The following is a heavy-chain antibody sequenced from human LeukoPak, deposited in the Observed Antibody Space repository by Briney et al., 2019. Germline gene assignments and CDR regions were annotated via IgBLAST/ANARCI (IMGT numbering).Heavy chain of an antibody. J-gene: IGHJ4*02. V-gene: IGHV1-2*02. CDR2: INPNSGGT. CDR3: ARDLIVATPFDY. D-gene: IGHD5-12*01. CDR1: GYTLTGYY. Sequence: ASVKVSCKASGYTLTGYYMHSVRQAPGQGLEWMGWINPNSGGTNYAQKFQGRVTMTRDTSIGTAYMELSRLRSDDTAVYYCARDLIVATPFDYWGQGTLVTVSS.